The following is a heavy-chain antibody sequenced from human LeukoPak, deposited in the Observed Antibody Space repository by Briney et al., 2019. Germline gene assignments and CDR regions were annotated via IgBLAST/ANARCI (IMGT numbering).Heavy chain of an antibody. CDR3: AKYRASRQPTFDY. Sequence: GGSLRLSCAASGFTFSSYAMSWVRQAPGRGLEWVSAISGSDGSTYYADSVKGRFTISRDNSKNTLYLQMNSLRAEDTAVYYCAKYRASRQPTFDYWGQGTLVTVSS. CDR1: GFTFSSYA. V-gene: IGHV3-23*01. D-gene: IGHD2-2*01. J-gene: IGHJ4*02. CDR2: ISGSDGST.